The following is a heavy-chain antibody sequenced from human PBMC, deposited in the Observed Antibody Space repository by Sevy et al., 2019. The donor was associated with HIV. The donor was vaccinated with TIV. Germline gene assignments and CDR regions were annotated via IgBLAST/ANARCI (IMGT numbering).Heavy chain of an antibody. CDR1: CGSISSSSYY. CDR3: ARHPPPRYSGSYYFDY. V-gene: IGHV4-39*01. D-gene: IGHD1-26*01. Sequence: SETLSLTCTVSCGSISSSSYYWGWIRQPPGKGLEWIGSIYYSGSTYYNPSLKSRVTISVDTSKNQFSLKLSSVTAADTAVYYCARHPPPRYSGSYYFDYWGQGTLVTVSS. CDR2: IYYSGST. J-gene: IGHJ4*02.